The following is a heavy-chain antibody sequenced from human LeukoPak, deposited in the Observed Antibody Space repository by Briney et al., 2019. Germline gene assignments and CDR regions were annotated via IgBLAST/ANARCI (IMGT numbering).Heavy chain of an antibody. J-gene: IGHJ4*02. CDR2: INPTGGST. CDR1: GYTFTGYY. V-gene: IGHV1-46*01. D-gene: IGHD6-19*01. Sequence: ASVKVSCKTSGYTFTGYYMHWVRQAPGQGLEWMGLINPTGGSTGYAQKFQGRVTMTTDTSTSTAYMELRSLRSDDTAVYYCARVEWGSSGWYDYWGQGTLVTVSS. CDR3: ARVEWGSSGWYDY.